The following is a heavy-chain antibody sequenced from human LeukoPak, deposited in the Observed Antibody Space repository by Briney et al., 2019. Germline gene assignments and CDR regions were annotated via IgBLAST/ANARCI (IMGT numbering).Heavy chain of an antibody. J-gene: IGHJ4*02. CDR3: ARHGGTDFDY. CDR1: GGSFSGYY. CDR2: INHSGST. Sequence: SETLSLTCAVYGGSFSGYYWSWIRQPPGKGLEWIGEINHSGSTNYNPSLKSRVTISVDTSKNQFSLKLSSVTAADTAVYYCARHGGTDFDYWGQGTLVTVSS. D-gene: IGHD3-16*01. V-gene: IGHV4-34*01.